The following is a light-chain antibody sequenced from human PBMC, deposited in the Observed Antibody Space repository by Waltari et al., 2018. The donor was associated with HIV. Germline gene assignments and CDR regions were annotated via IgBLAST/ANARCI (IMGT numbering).Light chain of an antibody. CDR3: QQYNRWPLT. CDR2: GAF. V-gene: IGKV3-15*01. J-gene: IGKJ5*01. CDR1: QNIGIN. Sequence: EIVMTQSPATLSVSPGERVSLSCRASQNIGINLAWFQQKPGQAPRVLDYGAFSRATGIPARFSGRGSGTEFTLTIARLQSEDSTVYFCQQYNRWPLTFGQGTRLEIK.